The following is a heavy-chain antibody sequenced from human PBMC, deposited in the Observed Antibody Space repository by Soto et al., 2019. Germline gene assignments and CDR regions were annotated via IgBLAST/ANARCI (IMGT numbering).Heavy chain of an antibody. CDR1: GDSISSYY. D-gene: IGHD3-10*01. J-gene: IGHJ6*02. CDR3: ASRFGEGYYGMDV. Sequence: SETLSLTCAVSGDSISSYYCMWIRQPPGKGLESIGYLYYGRSANYNPSLKSRVTISVDTSKNQFSLKLSSVTAADTAVYYCASRFGEGYYGMDVWGQGTTVTVSS. CDR2: LYYGRSA. V-gene: IGHV4-59*12.